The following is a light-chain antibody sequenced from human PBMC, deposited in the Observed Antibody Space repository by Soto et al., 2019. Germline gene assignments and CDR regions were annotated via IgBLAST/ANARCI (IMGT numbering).Light chain of an antibody. V-gene: IGLV1-40*01. CDR1: SSNIGAGYD. CDR3: QSYDSSLSGYV. J-gene: IGLJ1*01. Sequence: QLVLTQPPSVSGAPGQRVTIPCTGSSSNIGAGYDVHWYQQLPGTAPKLLIYGNSNRPSGVPDRFSGSKSGTSASLAITGLQAEDEADYYCQSYDSSLSGYVFGTGTKVTVL. CDR2: GNS.